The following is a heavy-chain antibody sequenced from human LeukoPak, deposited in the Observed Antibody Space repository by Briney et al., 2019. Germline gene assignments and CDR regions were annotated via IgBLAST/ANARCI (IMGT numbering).Heavy chain of an antibody. CDR1: GGSISSGDYY. D-gene: IGHD3-9*01. CDR3: VTTYYDILTDYYYGMDV. Sequence: SQTLSLTCTVSGGSISSGDYYWSWIRQPPGKGLEWIGYIYYSGSTNYNPSLKSRVTISVDTSKNQFSLKLSSVTAADTAVYYCVTTYYDILTDYYYGMDVWGQGTTVTVSS. J-gene: IGHJ6*02. CDR2: IYYSGST. V-gene: IGHV4-61*08.